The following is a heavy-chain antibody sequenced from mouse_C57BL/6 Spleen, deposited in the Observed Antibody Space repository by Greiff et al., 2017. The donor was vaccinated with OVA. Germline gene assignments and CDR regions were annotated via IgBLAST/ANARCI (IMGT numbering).Heavy chain of an antibody. D-gene: IGHD2-3*01. Sequence: VKQRPGQGLEWIGDIYPGSGSTNYNEKFKSKATLTVDTSSSTAYMQLSSLTSEDSAVYYCARDDGYYGGYFDVWGTGTTVTVSS. V-gene: IGHV1-55*01. CDR2: IYPGSGST. CDR3: ARDDGYYGGYFDV. J-gene: IGHJ1*03.